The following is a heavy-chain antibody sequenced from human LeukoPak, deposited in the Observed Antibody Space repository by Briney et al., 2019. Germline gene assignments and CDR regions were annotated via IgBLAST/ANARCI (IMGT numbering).Heavy chain of an antibody. J-gene: IGHJ3*02. D-gene: IGHD1-1*01. CDR2: ITGSGGTT. CDR1: GFTFSSYA. CDR3: TTYNDKDAFNI. Sequence: GGSLRLSCAASGFTFSSYAMSWVRQAPGKGLEWVSGITGSGGTTHYADSVRGRFTISRDNSKNTLYLQMTSLRAEDTAVYYCTTYNDKDAFNIWGQGTMVTVSS. V-gene: IGHV3-23*01.